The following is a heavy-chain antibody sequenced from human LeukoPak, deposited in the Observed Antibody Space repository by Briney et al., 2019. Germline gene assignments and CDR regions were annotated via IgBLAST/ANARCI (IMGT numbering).Heavy chain of an antibody. CDR2: ISSSSSYI. CDR3: ARDRRLYYYGSGIKTT. Sequence: KPGGSLRLSCAASGFTFSSYSMNWVRQAPGKGLEWVSSISSSSSYIYYADSVKGRFTISRDNAKNSLYLQMNSLRAEDTAVYYCARDRRLYYYGSGIKTTWGQGTLVTVSS. V-gene: IGHV3-21*01. J-gene: IGHJ4*02. D-gene: IGHD3-10*01. CDR1: GFTFSSYS.